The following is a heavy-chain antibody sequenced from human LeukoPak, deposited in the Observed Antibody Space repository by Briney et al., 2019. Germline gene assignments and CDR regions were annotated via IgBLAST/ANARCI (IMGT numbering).Heavy chain of an antibody. Sequence: SETLSLTCTVSDGSISSSNYYWGWIRQPPGKGLEWIGTIYYSGSTYYNPSLKSRVTISVDTSKNQFSLKVNSVTAADTAVYYCARDPGSGYEEHFDYWGQGTLVTVSS. J-gene: IGHJ4*02. CDR3: ARDPGSGYEEHFDY. V-gene: IGHV4-39*07. D-gene: IGHD5-12*01. CDR1: DGSISSSNYY. CDR2: IYYSGST.